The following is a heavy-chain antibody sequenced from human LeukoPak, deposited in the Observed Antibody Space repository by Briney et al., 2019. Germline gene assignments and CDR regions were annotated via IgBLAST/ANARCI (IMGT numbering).Heavy chain of an antibody. CDR3: ARDLGFWSGYYIRDYYYYYMDV. J-gene: IGHJ6*03. Sequence: SETLSLTYTVSGGSISSYYWSWIRQPPGKGLEWIGYIYYSGSTNYNPSLKSRVTISVDTSKNQFSLKLSSVTAADTAVYYCARDLGFWSGYYIRDYYYYYMDVWGKGTTVTVSS. V-gene: IGHV4-59*01. D-gene: IGHD3-3*01. CDR2: IYYSGST. CDR1: GGSISSYY.